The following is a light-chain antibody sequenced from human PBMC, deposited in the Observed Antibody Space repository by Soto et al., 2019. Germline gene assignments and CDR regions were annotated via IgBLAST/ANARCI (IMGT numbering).Light chain of an antibody. CDR3: QQYGSSPPYS. CDR2: GAS. V-gene: IGKV3-20*01. J-gene: IGKJ2*01. CDR1: QSVGSNY. Sequence: EIVLTQSPGTLSLSPGERATLSCRASQSVGSNYLAWYQQKPGQAPRLLIYGASSRASGIPDRFSGSGSGTDFTLTISRLEPEDFAVYYWQQYGSSPPYSFGQGPKLEI.